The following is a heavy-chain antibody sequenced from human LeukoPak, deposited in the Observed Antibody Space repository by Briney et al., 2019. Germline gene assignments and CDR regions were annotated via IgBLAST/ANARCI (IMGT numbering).Heavy chain of an antibody. CDR3: ARQRYSDY. CDR1: GFTFSRYW. V-gene: IGHV3-7*01. CDR2: IKEDGSEN. J-gene: IGHJ4*02. D-gene: IGHD1-1*01. Sequence: GPLRLSCAASGFTFSRYWMTWVRQAPGKGLEWVANIKEDGSENSYVESVKGRFTISRDNAKNSLYLQLNSLRAEDTAVYFCARQRYSDYWGQGTLVTVSS.